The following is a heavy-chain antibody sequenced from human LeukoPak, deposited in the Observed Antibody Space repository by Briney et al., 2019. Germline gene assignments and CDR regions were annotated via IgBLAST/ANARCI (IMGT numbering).Heavy chain of an antibody. J-gene: IGHJ4*02. CDR1: GGSISSSSYY. V-gene: IGHV4-39*07. Sequence: PSETLSLTCTVSGGSISSSSYYWGWIRQPPGKGLEWIGSIYYSGSTYYNPSLKNRVTISVDTSKNQFSLKLSSVTAADTAVYYCARGNSGRSDYWGQGTLVTVSS. D-gene: IGHD4-23*01. CDR3: ARGNSGRSDY. CDR2: IYYSGST.